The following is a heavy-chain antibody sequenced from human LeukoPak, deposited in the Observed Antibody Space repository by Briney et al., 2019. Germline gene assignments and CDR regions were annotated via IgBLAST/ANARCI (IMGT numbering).Heavy chain of an antibody. Sequence: GGSLRLSCAASGFTFSNYAMTWVRQAPGKGLECVSALSGNGNTIYYADSVKGRFTISRDNSKNTLSLQMNSLRAEDTAVYYCAKALYGGHDYWGQGTLVTVSS. CDR1: GFTFSNYA. J-gene: IGHJ4*02. CDR2: LSGNGNTI. V-gene: IGHV3-23*01. CDR3: AKALYGGHDY. D-gene: IGHD4-23*01.